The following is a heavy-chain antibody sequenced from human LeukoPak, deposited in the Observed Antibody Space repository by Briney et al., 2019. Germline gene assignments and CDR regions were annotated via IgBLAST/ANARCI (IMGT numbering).Heavy chain of an antibody. CDR3: AKDSEFRYFQN. D-gene: IGHD3-10*01. CDR1: GFTFSSYA. J-gene: IGHJ1*01. CDR2: ISYDGSNK. Sequence: GGSLRLSCAASGFTFSSYAMHWVRQAPGKGLEWVAVISYDGSNKYYADSVKGRFTISRDNSKNTLYLQMNSLRAEDTAVYYCAKDSEFRYFQNWGQGTLVTVFS. V-gene: IGHV3-30-3*01.